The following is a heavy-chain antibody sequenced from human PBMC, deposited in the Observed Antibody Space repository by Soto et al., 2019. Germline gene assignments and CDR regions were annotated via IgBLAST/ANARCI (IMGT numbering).Heavy chain of an antibody. CDR3: ARDEGYSGYDYFDP. Sequence: SETLSLTCTVSGGSISSYYWSWIRQPPGKGLEWIGYIYYSGSTNYNPSLKSRVTISVDTSKNQFSLKLSSVTAADTAVYYCARDEGYSGYDYFDPWGQGTLVTV. CDR1: GGSISSYY. D-gene: IGHD5-12*01. J-gene: IGHJ5*02. CDR2: IYYSGST. V-gene: IGHV4-59*01.